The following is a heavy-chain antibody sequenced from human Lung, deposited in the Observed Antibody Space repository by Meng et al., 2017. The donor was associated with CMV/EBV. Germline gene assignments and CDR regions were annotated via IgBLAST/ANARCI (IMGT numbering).Heavy chain of an antibody. CDR1: GYTLSDSG. D-gene: IGHD3-3*01. V-gene: IGHV1-18*01. Sequence: ASXXVSXKASGYTLSDSGIAWVRQVPGQGLEWMGWISAYNGNKNYVEQFQGRVTMTTDTSTSTAYMELRSLRSDVTAVYYCARWGGILGVVVKTPDYWGQGTXVTVSS. CDR3: ARWGGILGVVVKTPDY. CDR2: ISAYNGNK. J-gene: IGHJ4*02.